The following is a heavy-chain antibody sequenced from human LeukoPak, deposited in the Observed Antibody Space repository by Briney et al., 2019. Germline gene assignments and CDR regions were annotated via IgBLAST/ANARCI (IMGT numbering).Heavy chain of an antibody. D-gene: IGHD6-19*01. CDR1: GYTFTDYY. CDR3: ARGELQWLGLIDY. J-gene: IGHJ4*02. V-gene: IGHV1-2*02. Sequence: ASVKVSCKASGYTFTDYYMHWVRQDPGQGLEWMGWINPNSGGTNYAQKFQGRVTMTRDTSISTANMELSRLRSDDTTVYYCARGELQWLGLIDYWGQGTLVTVSS. CDR2: INPNSGGT.